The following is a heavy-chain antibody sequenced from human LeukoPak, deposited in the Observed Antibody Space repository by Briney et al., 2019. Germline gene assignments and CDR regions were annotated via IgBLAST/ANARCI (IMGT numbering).Heavy chain of an antibody. CDR3: ASSIPAAAAIPGSYYYYMDV. CDR2: TYYRSKWYN. D-gene: IGHD6-13*01. CDR1: GDSVSSNSAA. J-gene: IGHJ6*03. V-gene: IGHV6-1*01. Sequence: SQTLSLTCAISGDSVSSNSAAWNWIRQSPSRGLEWLGRTYYRSKWYNDYAVSVKSRITINPDTSKNQFSLQLNSVTPEDTAVYYCASSIPAAAAIPGSYYYYMDVWGKGTTVTVSS.